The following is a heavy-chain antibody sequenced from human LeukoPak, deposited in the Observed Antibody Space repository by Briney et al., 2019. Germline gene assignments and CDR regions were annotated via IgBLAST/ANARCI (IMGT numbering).Heavy chain of an antibody. V-gene: IGHV1-58*01. CDR3: AAAPYDFGPRDYYMDV. CDR2: IDVGSGNT. D-gene: IGHD3-3*01. J-gene: IGHJ6*03. Sequence: ASVKVSCKGSGCTFTSCAVQGVGQAGGQRLEWIGWIDVGSGNTNYAQKFHESVTIPSHMSTSTAYMELSSLRSEATAVYHCAAAPYDFGPRDYYMDVWGKGTTVTVSS. CDR1: GCTFTSCA.